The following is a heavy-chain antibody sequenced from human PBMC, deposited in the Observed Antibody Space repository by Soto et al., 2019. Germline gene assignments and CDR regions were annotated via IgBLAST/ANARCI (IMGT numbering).Heavy chain of an antibody. J-gene: IGHJ6*02. CDR3: ARDTAPSDV. Sequence: GGSLRLSCAASGFTFSSYGMHWVRQAPGKGLEWVAVISYDGSNKYYADSVKGRFTISRDNSKNTLYLQMNSLRAGDTAVYYCARDTAPSDVWGQGTTVTVSS. CDR2: ISYDGSNK. V-gene: IGHV3-30*03. D-gene: IGHD4-17*01. CDR1: GFTFSSYG.